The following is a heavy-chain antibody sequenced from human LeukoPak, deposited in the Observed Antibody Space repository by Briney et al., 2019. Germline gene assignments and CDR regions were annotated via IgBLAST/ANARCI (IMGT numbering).Heavy chain of an antibody. CDR2: IYHSGST. CDR1: GGSISSGGYS. Sequence: KPSETLSLTCTVSGGSISSGGYSWSWIRQPPGKGLEWIGYIYHSGSTYYNPSLKSRVTISVDRSKNQFSLKLSSVTAADTAVYYCAREQFYDFWSGPKYNWFDPWGQGTLVTVSS. J-gene: IGHJ5*02. V-gene: IGHV4-30-2*01. D-gene: IGHD3-3*01. CDR3: AREQFYDFWSGPKYNWFDP.